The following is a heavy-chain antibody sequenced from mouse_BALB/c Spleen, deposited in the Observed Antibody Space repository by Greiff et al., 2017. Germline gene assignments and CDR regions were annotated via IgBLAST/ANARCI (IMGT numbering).Heavy chain of an antibody. J-gene: IGHJ4*01. CDR2: ISSGGSYT. D-gene: IGHD2-4*01. CDR3: ARSTMITPYYAMDY. CDR1: GFTFSSYA. Sequence: DVMLVESGGGLVKPGGSLKLSCAASGFTFSSYAMSWVRQSPEKRLEWVAEISSGGSYTYYPDTVTGRFTISRDNAKNTLYLEMSSLRSEDTAMYYCARSTMITPYYAMDYWGQGTSVTVSS. V-gene: IGHV5-9-4*01.